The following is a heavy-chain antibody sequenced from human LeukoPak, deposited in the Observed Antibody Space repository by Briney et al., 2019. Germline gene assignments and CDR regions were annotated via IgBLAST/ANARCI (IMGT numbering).Heavy chain of an antibody. Sequence: ASVKVSCKASGYTFSDYYMHWVRQAPGQGLEWMGWIKPNRGDTHYVQKFQGRVTMTRDTSIRTAYMELSRLRSDDTAVYYCARALTTNYFDRVFDPWGQGTQVTVSS. CDR1: GYTFSDYY. J-gene: IGHJ5*02. D-gene: IGHD3-22*01. V-gene: IGHV1-2*02. CDR3: ARALTTNYFDRVFDP. CDR2: IKPNRGDT.